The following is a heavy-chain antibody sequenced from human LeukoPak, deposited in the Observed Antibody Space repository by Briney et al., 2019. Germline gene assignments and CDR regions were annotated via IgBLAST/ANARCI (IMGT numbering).Heavy chain of an antibody. J-gene: IGHJ4*02. CDR2: ISYDGSNK. CDR1: GFTFSSYG. Sequence: GGSLRLSCAASGFTFSSYGMHWVRQAPGKGLEWVAVISYDGSNKYCADSVKGRFTISRDNSKNTLYLQMNSLRAEDTAVYYCAKAWMVVAAPDYWGQGTLVTVSS. V-gene: IGHV3-30*18. CDR3: AKAWMVVAAPDY. D-gene: IGHD2-15*01.